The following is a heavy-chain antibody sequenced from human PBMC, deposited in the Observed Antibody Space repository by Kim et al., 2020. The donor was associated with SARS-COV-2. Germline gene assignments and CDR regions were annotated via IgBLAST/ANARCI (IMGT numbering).Heavy chain of an antibody. CDR3: ARVGYYFYGMDV. CDR1: GFTFSNYD. V-gene: IGHV3-13*01. Sequence: GGSLRLSCAASGFTFSNYDMHWVRQATGKGLEWVSAIGTVGDTYYPDSVKGRFTISRENAKNSLYLQMNSLRAGDTAVYYCARVGYYFYGMDVWGQGTTV. CDR2: IGTVGDT. D-gene: IGHD3-16*01. J-gene: IGHJ6*02.